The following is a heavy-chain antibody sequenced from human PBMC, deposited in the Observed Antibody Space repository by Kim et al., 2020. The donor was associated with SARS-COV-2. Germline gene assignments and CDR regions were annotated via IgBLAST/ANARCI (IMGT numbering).Heavy chain of an antibody. CDR3: ARESSILRYFDWLPNSNWFDP. CDR2: ISSSSYI. Sequence: GGSLRLSCAASGFTFSSYSMNWVRQAPGKGLEWVSSISSSSYIYYADSVKGRFTISRDNAKNSLYLQMNSLRAEDTAVYYCARESSILRYFDWLPNSNWFDPWGQGTLVTVSS. D-gene: IGHD3-9*01. CDR1: GFTFSSYS. J-gene: IGHJ5*02. V-gene: IGHV3-21*01.